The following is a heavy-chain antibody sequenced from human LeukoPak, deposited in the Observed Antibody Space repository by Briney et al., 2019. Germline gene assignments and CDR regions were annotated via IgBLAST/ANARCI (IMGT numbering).Heavy chain of an antibody. CDR3: ARGGSSSSWPFYY. J-gene: IGHJ4*02. Sequence: PSEALSLTCTVSGGSISSSSYHWVWIRQPPGKGLEWIGSIYYSGSTYYNPSLKSRVTISVDTSKNQFSLKLSSVTAADTAVYYCARGGSSSSWPFYYWGQGTLVTVSS. V-gene: IGHV4-39*01. CDR1: GGSISSSSYH. CDR2: IYYSGST. D-gene: IGHD6-13*01.